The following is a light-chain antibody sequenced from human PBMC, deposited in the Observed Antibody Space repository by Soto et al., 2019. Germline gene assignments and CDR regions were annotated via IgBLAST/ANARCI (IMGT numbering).Light chain of an antibody. J-gene: IGLJ2*01. Sequence: QSALTQPASVSGSPGQSITISCTGTSSDVGRYNYVSWYQRHPGKAPKLIIYDVSNRPSGVSNRFSGSKSGTTASLTISGLQTEDEADYYCCSATSSSTAVFGGGTQLTVL. V-gene: IGLV2-14*01. CDR2: DVS. CDR3: CSATSSSTAV. CDR1: SSDVGRYNY.